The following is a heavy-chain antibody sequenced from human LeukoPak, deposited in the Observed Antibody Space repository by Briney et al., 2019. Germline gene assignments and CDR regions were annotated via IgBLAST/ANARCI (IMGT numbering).Heavy chain of an antibody. CDR2: ISSSSSYI. CDR1: GFTFSTYA. J-gene: IGHJ4*02. CDR3: ARTSSLTPTPSFDY. V-gene: IGHV3-21*01. D-gene: IGHD2-15*01. Sequence: TAGGSLRLSCAASGFTFSTYAMNWVRPAPGKGLEWVSSISSSSSYIYYADSQRGRFTISRDSATNSLFLQMNSLRAEDTAVYYCARTSSLTPTPSFDYWGQGALVTVSS.